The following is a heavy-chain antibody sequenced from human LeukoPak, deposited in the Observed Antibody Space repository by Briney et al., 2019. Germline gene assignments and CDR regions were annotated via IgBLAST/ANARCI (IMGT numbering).Heavy chain of an antibody. V-gene: IGHV1-2*02. CDR2: INPNSGGT. Sequence: ASVKVSCKASGYTFTGFDSIYIPWVRPVPGQGLEWMGWINPNSGGTKFARRFQGRVTMTRETSISTVYMELNRLRSDDTGIYYCARKGVWNYVFVYWGQGSLVTVSS. CDR3: ARKGVWNYVFVY. CDR1: GYTFTGFDSIY. D-gene: IGHD1-7*01. J-gene: IGHJ4*02.